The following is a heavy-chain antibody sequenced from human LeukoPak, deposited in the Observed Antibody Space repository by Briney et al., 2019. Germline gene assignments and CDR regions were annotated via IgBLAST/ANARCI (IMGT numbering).Heavy chain of an antibody. CDR3: ARDLYDSSGYYPNNWFDP. V-gene: IGHV1-2*02. Sequence: GASVKVSCKASGYTLTGYYIHWVRQAPGQGLEWMGWINPNSGGTNYAQKFQGRVTMTRDTSISTAYMELSRLRSDDTAVYYCARDLYDSSGYYPNNWFDPWGQGTLVTVSS. CDR1: GYTLTGYY. J-gene: IGHJ5*02. D-gene: IGHD3-22*01. CDR2: INPNSGGT.